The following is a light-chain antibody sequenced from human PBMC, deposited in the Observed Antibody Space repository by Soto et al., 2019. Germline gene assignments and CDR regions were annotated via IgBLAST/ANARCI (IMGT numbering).Light chain of an antibody. V-gene: IGKV2-28*01. CDR1: QTLLHSNGYNY. CDR2: LGS. J-gene: IGKJ2*01. CDR3: MQALQTPT. Sequence: DIVMTQSPLSLPVTPGESASISCRSSQTLLHSNGYNYLDWYLQKPGQSPQLLIYLGSSRASGVPDRFSGSGSGTDFTLKITRVEAEDVGVYYCMQALQTPTFGQGTKLEIK.